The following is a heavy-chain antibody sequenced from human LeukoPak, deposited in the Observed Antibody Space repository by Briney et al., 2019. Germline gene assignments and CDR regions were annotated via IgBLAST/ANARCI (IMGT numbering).Heavy chain of an antibody. CDR1: GGSISSGGYS. Sequence: PSETLSLTCTVSGGSISSGGYSWGWIRQPPGKGLEWIGSIYYSGSTYYNPSLKSRVTIFVDTSKKQFSLKLTSVTAADTAVYYCAITTYDFWSGYYADYWGQGTLVTVSS. CDR2: IYYSGST. CDR3: AITTYDFWSGYYADY. J-gene: IGHJ4*02. D-gene: IGHD3-3*01. V-gene: IGHV4-39*01.